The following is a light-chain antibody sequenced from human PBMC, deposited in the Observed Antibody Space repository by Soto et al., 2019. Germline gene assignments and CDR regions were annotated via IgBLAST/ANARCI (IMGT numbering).Light chain of an antibody. CDR2: EVN. Sequence: QSALTQPASVPGSPGQSITISCIGSSSDVSSYNYVSWYQQHPGKAPKLMIYEVNNRPSGVSDRFFGSKSGNKASLTIFGLQAEDEADYYCSSYTTDSTLVFGAGTKVTVL. CDR1: SSDVSSYNY. CDR3: SSYTTDSTLV. J-gene: IGLJ2*01. V-gene: IGLV2-14*01.